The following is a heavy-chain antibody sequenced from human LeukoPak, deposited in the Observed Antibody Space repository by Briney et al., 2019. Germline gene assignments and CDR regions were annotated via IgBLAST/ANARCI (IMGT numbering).Heavy chain of an antibody. Sequence: GGSLRLSCAASGFTFSSYSMNWVRQAPGKGLEWVSSISSSSSYIYYADSVKGRFTISRDNAKNSLYLQMNSPRAEDTAVYYCARGSYSGYDYAYYFDYWGQGTLVTVSS. CDR3: ARGSYSGYDYAYYFDY. D-gene: IGHD5-12*01. V-gene: IGHV3-21*01. CDR1: GFTFSSYS. CDR2: ISSSSSYI. J-gene: IGHJ4*02.